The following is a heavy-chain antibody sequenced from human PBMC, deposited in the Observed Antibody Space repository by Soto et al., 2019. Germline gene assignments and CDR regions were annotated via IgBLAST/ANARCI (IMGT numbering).Heavy chain of an antibody. J-gene: IGHJ6*02. CDR3: ASNYAYAEGYYWYGIDV. Sequence: EVQLVESGGGLVLPGGSLRLSCAASGFTFSRYWMHWVRQAPGKGLVWVSRISSYGSETHYADSVKGRFTISRDNAKNTLYLQRKSLRADDTAVYYCASNYAYAEGYYWYGIDVWGQGTTVTVSS. CDR2: ISSYGSET. D-gene: IGHD3-16*01. CDR1: GFTFSRYW. V-gene: IGHV3-74*01.